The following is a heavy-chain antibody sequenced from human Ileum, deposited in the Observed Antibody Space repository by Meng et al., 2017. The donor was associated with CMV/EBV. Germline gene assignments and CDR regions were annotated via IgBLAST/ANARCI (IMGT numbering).Heavy chain of an antibody. V-gene: IGHV5-51*01. CDR3: AKLDYSNYLYYFDY. J-gene: IGHJ4*02. D-gene: IGHD4-11*01. CDR1: GNRFSNSW. CDR2: IYPGESDA. Sequence: GGSLRLSCQVSGNRFSNSWIGWVRQMPGKGLDWMAIIYPGESDAVHNPSFQGRVTISADKSISTAYLQWSSLKASDTAMYYCAKLDYSNYLYYFDYWGQGTLVTVSS.